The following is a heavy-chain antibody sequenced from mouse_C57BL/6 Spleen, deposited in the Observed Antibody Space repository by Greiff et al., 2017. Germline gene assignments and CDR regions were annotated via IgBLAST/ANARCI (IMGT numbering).Heavy chain of an antibody. J-gene: IGHJ1*03. CDR2: IHPNSGST. CDR1: GYTFTSYW. CDR3: ASLSGYWDFDV. D-gene: IGHD1-1*01. V-gene: IGHV1-64*01. Sequence: QVQLKQPGAELVKPGASVKLSCKASGYTFTSYWMHWVKQRPGQGLEWIGMIHPNSGSTNYNEKFKSKATLTVDKSSSTAYMQLSSLTSEDSAVYYCASLSGYWDFDVWGTGTTVTVSS.